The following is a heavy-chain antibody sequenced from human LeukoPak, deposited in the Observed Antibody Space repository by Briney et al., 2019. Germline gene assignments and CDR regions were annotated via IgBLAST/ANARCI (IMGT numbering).Heavy chain of an antibody. D-gene: IGHD3-3*01. CDR1: GGSISSCY. CDR3: ARGVRDFWSGPPGYGMDV. Sequence: SETLSLTCTVSGGSISSCYWSWIRQPPGKGLEWIGYIYYSGSTNYNPSLKSRVTISVDTSKNQFSLKLSSVTAADTAVYYCARGVRDFWSGPPGYGMDVWGQGTTVTVSS. CDR2: IYYSGST. J-gene: IGHJ6*02. V-gene: IGHV4-59*01.